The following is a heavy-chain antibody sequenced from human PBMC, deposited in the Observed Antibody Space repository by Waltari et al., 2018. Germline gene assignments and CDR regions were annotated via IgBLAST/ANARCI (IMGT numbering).Heavy chain of an antibody. J-gene: IGHJ4*02. CDR3: AKDFDY. CDR2: IRYDGSNK. CDR1: GFTFSSQG. Sequence: QVQLAESGGGVVEPGGYLRLYWSASGFTFSSQGMHWIRQAPGKGLEWVAFIRYDGSNKYYADSVKGRFTISRDNSKNTLYLQMNSLRAEDTAVYYCAKDFDYWGQGTLVTVSS. V-gene: IGHV3-30*02.